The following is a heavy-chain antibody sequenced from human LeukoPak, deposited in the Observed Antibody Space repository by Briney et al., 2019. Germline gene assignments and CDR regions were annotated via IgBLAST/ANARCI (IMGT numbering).Heavy chain of an antibody. CDR1: GYTFSNYG. V-gene: IGHV1-18*01. J-gene: IGHJ5*02. D-gene: IGHD5-18*01. CDR2: INTYNGNT. CDR3: ARDPVDTSMVRDDWFDP. Sequence: ASVKVSCKASGYTFSNYGISWVRQAPGQGLEWMGWINTYNGNTNYTQKLQGRVTMTTDTSTSTAYMELRSLRSDDTAVYYCARDPVDTSMVRDDWFDPWGQGTLVTVSS.